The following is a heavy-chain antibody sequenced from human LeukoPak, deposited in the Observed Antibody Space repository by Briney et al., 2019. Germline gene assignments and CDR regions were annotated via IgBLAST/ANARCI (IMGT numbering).Heavy chain of an antibody. Sequence: PGGSLRLSCAASGFTFSSYSMNWVRQAPGKGLEWVSSISSSSSYIYYADSVKGRFTISRDNAKNSLYLQMNSLRAEDTAVYYCARGGRGWNSGHYWGQGTLVTVSS. V-gene: IGHV3-21*01. J-gene: IGHJ4*02. CDR3: ARGGRGWNSGHY. CDR1: GFTFSSYS. CDR2: ISSSSSYI. D-gene: IGHD1-1*01.